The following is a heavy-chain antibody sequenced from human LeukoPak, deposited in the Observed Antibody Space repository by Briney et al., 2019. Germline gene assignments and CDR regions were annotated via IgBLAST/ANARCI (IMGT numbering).Heavy chain of an antibody. V-gene: IGHV3-7*01. CDR1: GFTFSTYW. D-gene: IGHD4-11*01. J-gene: IGHJ4*02. Sequence: PGGSLRLSCVASGFTFSTYWMSWVRQAPGKGLEWVANIKQDGSEDYYVDSVTGRFTISRDNAKTSLYLEMNSLRGEDTAVYYCARGDFIKGRFDYWGQGTLVTVSS. CDR3: ARGDFIKGRFDY. CDR2: IKQDGSED.